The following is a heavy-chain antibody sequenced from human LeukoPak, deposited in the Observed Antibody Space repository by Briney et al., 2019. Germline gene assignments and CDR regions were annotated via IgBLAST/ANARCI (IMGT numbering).Heavy chain of an antibody. V-gene: IGHV4-39*07. CDR3: ANLYYYDSGGYYSDVDY. J-gene: IGHJ4*02. Sequence: SETLSLTCTVSGGSISSSSYYWGWIRQPPGKGLEWIGSIYYSGSTYYNPSLKSRVTISVDTSKNQFSLKLSSVTAADTAVYYCANLYYYDSGGYYSDVDYWGQGTLVTVSS. CDR2: IYYSGST. CDR1: GGSISSSSYY. D-gene: IGHD3-22*01.